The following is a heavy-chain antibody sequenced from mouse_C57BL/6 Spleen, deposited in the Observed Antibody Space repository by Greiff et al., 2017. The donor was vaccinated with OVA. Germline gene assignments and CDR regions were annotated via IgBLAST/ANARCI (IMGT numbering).Heavy chain of an antibody. Sequence: VKLMESGPGLVAPSQSLSITCTVSGFSLTSYAISWVRQPPGKGLEWLGVIWTGGGTNYNSALKSRLSISKDNSKSQVFLKMNSLQTDDTARYYCARSDYGSSYAMDYWGQGTSVTVSS. D-gene: IGHD1-1*01. V-gene: IGHV2-9-1*01. CDR1: GFSLTSYA. CDR3: ARSDYGSSYAMDY. J-gene: IGHJ4*01. CDR2: IWTGGGT.